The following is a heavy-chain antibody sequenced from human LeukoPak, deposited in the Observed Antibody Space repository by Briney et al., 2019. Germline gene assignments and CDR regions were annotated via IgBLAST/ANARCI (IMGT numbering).Heavy chain of an antibody. CDR3: ARGGSRSSGAFDI. J-gene: IGHJ3*02. Sequence: ASVKVSCKASGYTFTGYYLHWVRQAPGQGLEWVVWINPNNGGTNYARTFQGRVTMTRDTSISTAYMELSRLRFDDTAVYYCARGGSRSSGAFDIWGQGTMVTVSS. V-gene: IGHV1-2*02. CDR1: GYTFTGYY. CDR2: INPNNGGT. D-gene: IGHD6-13*01.